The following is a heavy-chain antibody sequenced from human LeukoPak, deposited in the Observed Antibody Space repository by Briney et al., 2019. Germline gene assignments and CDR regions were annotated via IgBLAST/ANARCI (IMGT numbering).Heavy chain of an antibody. CDR2: IYYSGST. CDR3: ANGNSPDRFDY. J-gene: IGHJ4*02. D-gene: IGHD4-23*01. V-gene: IGHV4-59*01. CDR1: GGSISSYY. Sequence: ASGTLSLTCTVSGGSISSYYWSWIRQPPGKGLEWIGYIYYSGSTNYNPSLKSRVTISVDTSKNQFSLKLSSVTAADTAVYYCANGNSPDRFDYWGQGTLVTVSS.